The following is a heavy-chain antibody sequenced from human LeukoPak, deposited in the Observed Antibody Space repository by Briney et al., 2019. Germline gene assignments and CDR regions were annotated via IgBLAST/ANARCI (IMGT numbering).Heavy chain of an antibody. J-gene: IGHJ4*02. CDR1: GGSFSGYY. CDR3: ARQVRGVINPIDY. Sequence: PSETLSLTCAVYGGSFSGYYWSWIRQPPGKGLEWIGEINHSGSTNYNPSLKSRVTISVDTSKNQFSLKLSSVTAADTAVYYCARQVRGVINPIDYWGQGTLVTVFS. D-gene: IGHD3-10*01. V-gene: IGHV4-34*01. CDR2: INHSGST.